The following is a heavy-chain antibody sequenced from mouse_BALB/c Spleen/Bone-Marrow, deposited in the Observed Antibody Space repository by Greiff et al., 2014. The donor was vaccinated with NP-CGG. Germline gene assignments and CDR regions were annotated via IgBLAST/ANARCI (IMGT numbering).Heavy chain of an antibody. CDR1: GYAFSSSW. D-gene: IGHD2-1*01. CDR3: ARHAYGNSYWYFDV. Sequence: SGPELVKPGASVKISCKASGYAFSSSWMNWVKQRPGQGLEWIGRIYPGDGDTNYNGKFKGKATLTADKSSSTAYMQLSSLTSVDSAVYFRARHAYGNSYWYFDVWGAGTTVTVSS. J-gene: IGHJ1*01. V-gene: IGHV1-82*01. CDR2: IYPGDGDT.